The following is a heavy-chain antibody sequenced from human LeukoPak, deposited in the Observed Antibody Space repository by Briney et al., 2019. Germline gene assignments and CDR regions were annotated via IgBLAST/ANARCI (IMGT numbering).Heavy chain of an antibody. D-gene: IGHD2/OR15-2a*01. CDR1: GYTFTGDQ. Sequence: ASVKVSCKASGYTFTGDQIYWLRQAPGQGLEWVGWIKPSSGDTLYEQKFQGRVTMTRDKSISSAYMELSSLRSDDTAVYYCARKSAGFLTAWGQGTLVTVSS. CDR2: IKPSSGDT. J-gene: IGHJ5*02. V-gene: IGHV1-2*02. CDR3: ARKSAGFLTA.